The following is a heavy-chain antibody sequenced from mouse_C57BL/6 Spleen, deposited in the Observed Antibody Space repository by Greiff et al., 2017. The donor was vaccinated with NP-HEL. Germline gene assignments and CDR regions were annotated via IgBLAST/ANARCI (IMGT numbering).Heavy chain of an antibody. D-gene: IGHD2-4*01. J-gene: IGHJ1*03. V-gene: IGHV5-16*01. CDR3: ARVSDYDGYFDV. CDR1: GFTFSDYY. Sequence: DVRLVESEGGLVQPGSSMKLSCTASGFTFSDYYMAWVRQVPEKGLEWVANINYDGSSTYYLDSLKSRFIISRDNAKNILYLQMSSLKSEDTATYYCARVSDYDGYFDVWGTGTTVTVSS. CDR2: INYDGSST.